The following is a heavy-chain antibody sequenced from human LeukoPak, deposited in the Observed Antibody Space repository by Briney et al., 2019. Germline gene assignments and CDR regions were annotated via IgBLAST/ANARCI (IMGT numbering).Heavy chain of an antibody. D-gene: IGHD3-9*01. J-gene: IGHJ3*02. Sequence: SETLSLTCTVSGGSISSGNYYWSWIRQPAGKGLEWIGRIFTSGSTNYNPSLKSRVTISVDTSQNQFSLKLSSATAADTAVYYCARDGYDILTGYPLSDAFDIWGQGTMVTVSS. CDR1: GGSISSGNYY. CDR3: ARDGYDILTGYPLSDAFDI. V-gene: IGHV4-61*02. CDR2: IFTSGST.